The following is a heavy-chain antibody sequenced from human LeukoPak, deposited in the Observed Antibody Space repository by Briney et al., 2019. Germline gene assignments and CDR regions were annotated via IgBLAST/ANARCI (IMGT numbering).Heavy chain of an antibody. J-gene: IGHJ4*02. CDR1: GFTFSSYA. V-gene: IGHV3-30-3*01. Sequence: QSGGSLRLSCAASGFTFSSYAMHWVRQAPGKGLDWVAVISYDGSNKYYADSVKGRFTISRDNSKNTLYLQMNSLRAEDTAVYYCAREAYRYCSSTSCSFDYWGQGTLVTVSS. CDR3: AREAYRYCSSTSCSFDY. D-gene: IGHD2-2*01. CDR2: ISYDGSNK.